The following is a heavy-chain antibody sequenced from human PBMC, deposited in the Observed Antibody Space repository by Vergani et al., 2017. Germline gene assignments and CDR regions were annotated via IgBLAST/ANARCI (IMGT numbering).Heavy chain of an antibody. J-gene: IGHJ3*02. V-gene: IGHV3-30-3*01. CDR2: ISYEGSKK. Sequence: QVQLVESGGGVVQPGRSLRLSCAASGFTFSSYAMHWVRQAPGKGLEGVAVISYEGSKKYYADTVKGRFTSSRENSKNTLYLQMNSLRAEDTAVYYCAMGGVYDSNAFDIWGQGTMVTVSS. CDR3: AMGGVYDSNAFDI. D-gene: IGHD3-22*01. CDR1: GFTFSSYA.